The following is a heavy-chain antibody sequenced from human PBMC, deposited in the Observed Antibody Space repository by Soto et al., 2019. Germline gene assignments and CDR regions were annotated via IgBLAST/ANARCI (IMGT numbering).Heavy chain of an antibody. J-gene: IGHJ4*02. Sequence: PSETLSLTCTVSGGSISSYYWSWIRQYPGKGLEWIGYKYYSGSIYYNPSLKSRVTISVDTSKNQFSLKLSSVTAADTAVYYCARDSMVRGVMFDYWGQGILVTVSS. CDR3: ARDSMVRGVMFDY. D-gene: IGHD3-10*01. CDR1: GGSISSYY. CDR2: KYYSGSI. V-gene: IGHV4-59*06.